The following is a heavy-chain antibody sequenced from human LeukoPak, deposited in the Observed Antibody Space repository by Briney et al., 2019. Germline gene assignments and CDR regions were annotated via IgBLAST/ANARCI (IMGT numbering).Heavy chain of an antibody. J-gene: IGHJ4*02. CDR1: GFALSGYW. CDR2: SSADGSSA. Sequence: GGSLRLSCTASGFALSGYWMHWVRQAPGEGLVWVSRSSADGSSAVYADSVKGRFTISRDNARNTLYLQMNSLRPEDTATYFCTRVVVGATGLFDSWGQGTLVTVSS. CDR3: TRVVVGATGLFDS. V-gene: IGHV3-74*01. D-gene: IGHD2-15*01.